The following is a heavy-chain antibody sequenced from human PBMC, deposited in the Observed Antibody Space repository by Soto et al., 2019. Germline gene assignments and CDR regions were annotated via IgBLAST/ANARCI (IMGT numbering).Heavy chain of an antibody. CDR2: ITPFNGNN. CDR3: VCLFDSYGLDV. CDR1: GYTFTYSY. Sequence: QIQLAQSGAEVRKTGSSVEISCKASGYTFTYSYLHWVRQAPGQALEWMGWITPFNGNNKYAQKFHDRVTFPRDGSRSIAYMELSGLISADTGIYYCVCLFDSYGLDVWGQGTTVTVSS. V-gene: IGHV1-45*02. J-gene: IGHJ6*02. D-gene: IGHD3-3*01.